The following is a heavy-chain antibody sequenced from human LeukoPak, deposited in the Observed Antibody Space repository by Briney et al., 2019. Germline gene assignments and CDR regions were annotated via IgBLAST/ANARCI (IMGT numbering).Heavy chain of an antibody. D-gene: IGHD1-26*01. V-gene: IGHV3-7*01. CDR1: GFIYGNYW. J-gene: IGHJ3*02. Sequence: GGSLRLSCRGSGFIYGNYWMTWVRQAPGKGLEWVANVKQDGRERHYVDSVEGRFTISRDNTQNSVYLQMNDVRVEDTALYYCAKKYSWTHHAFDIWGQGTMVTVSS. CDR3: AKKYSWTHHAFDI. CDR2: VKQDGRER.